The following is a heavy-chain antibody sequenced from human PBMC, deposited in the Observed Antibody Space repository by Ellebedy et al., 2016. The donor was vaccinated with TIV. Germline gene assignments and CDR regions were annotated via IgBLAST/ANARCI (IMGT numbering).Heavy chain of an antibody. V-gene: IGHV3-7*03. Sequence: GGSLRLXXAASGFTFSGYWMSWVRQAPGKGLEWVANIQQDGSDTYYVDSVKGRFTISRDNARNSLYLQMNSLRAEDTAMYYCARDNYVGYDWLGGNSFDSWGQGTLVTVSS. D-gene: IGHD5-12*01. CDR1: GFTFSGYW. CDR2: IQQDGSDT. J-gene: IGHJ4*02. CDR3: ARDNYVGYDWLGGNSFDS.